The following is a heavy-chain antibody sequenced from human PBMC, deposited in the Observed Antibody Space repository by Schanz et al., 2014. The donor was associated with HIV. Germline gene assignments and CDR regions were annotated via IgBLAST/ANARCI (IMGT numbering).Heavy chain of an antibody. CDR1: GFNFNSYG. Sequence: VQLLESGGGFVQPGRSLRLSCVASGFNFNSYGMHWVRQAPGKGLEWVAVISYDGSRKHFADSVKGRFTISRDNSKNTLYLQMKSLRAEDTAVYYCAKDRNYYDSRYRGKGNYYYYYGMDVWGQGTTVTVSS. CDR3: AKDRNYYDSRYRGKGNYYYYYGMDV. J-gene: IGHJ6*02. D-gene: IGHD3-22*01. V-gene: IGHV3-30*18. CDR2: ISYDGSRK.